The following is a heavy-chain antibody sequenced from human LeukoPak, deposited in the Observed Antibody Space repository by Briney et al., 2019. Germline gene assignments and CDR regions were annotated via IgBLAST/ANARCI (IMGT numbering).Heavy chain of an antibody. Sequence: SETLSLTCTVSGGSISSSSYSWGWIRQPPGKGLEWIGSIYYSGSTYYNPSLKSRVTISVDTSKNQFSLKLSSVTAADTAVYYCARQPYDFWSGYDFDYWGQGTLVTVSS. V-gene: IGHV4-39*01. CDR1: GGSISSSSYS. D-gene: IGHD3-3*01. J-gene: IGHJ4*02. CDR2: IYYSGST. CDR3: ARQPYDFWSGYDFDY.